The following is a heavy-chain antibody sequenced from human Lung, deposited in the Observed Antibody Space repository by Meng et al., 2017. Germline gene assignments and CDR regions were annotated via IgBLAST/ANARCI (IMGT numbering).Heavy chain of an antibody. CDR2: IHHSGST. J-gene: IGHJ4*02. V-gene: IGHV4-4*02. D-gene: IGHD3-10*01. CDR3: ARGYYSDSH. Sequence: QGQLQESGPGRVNPSGTLSLTFAVSGASIDHDNWWTWVRQSPGKGLEWSGEIHHSGSTNYNPSLKSRVILSVDKSKNQFYLKVNSVPAADTAVYYCARGYYSDSHWGQGTLVTVSS. CDR1: GASIDHDNW.